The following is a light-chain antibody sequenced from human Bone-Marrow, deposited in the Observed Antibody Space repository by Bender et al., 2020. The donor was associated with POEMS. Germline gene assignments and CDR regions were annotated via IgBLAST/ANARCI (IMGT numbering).Light chain of an antibody. CDR3: SSHAGSTAV. V-gene: IGLV2-11*01. Sequence: QSALTQPRSVSGSPGQSVTISCTGTTGNVGGYNFVSWYQQHPGKAPKLLIYEVRKRPSGVSNRFSGSKSGNTASLTVSGLQAEDEADYYCSSHAGSTAVFGGGTKLTVL. J-gene: IGLJ2*01. CDR1: TGNVGGYNF. CDR2: EVR.